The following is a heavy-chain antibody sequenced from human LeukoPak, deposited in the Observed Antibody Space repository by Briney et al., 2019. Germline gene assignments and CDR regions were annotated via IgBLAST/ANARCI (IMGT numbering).Heavy chain of an antibody. CDR2: IYYSGSI. Sequence: SETLSLTCTVSGGSISSYYWSWIRQPPGKGLEWIGYIYYSGSINYNPSLKSRVTISVDTSKNQFSLKLSSVTAADTAVYYCVREREPHLGHGYWGQGTLVTVSS. CDR3: VREREPHLGHGY. CDR1: GGSISSYY. D-gene: IGHD1-26*01. V-gene: IGHV4-59*08. J-gene: IGHJ4*02.